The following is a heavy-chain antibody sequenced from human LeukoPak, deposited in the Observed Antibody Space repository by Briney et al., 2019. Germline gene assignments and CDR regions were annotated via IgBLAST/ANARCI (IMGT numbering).Heavy chain of an antibody. Sequence: SATLSLTCTVSGGSISSYYWSWIRQPPGKGLEWIGYIYYSGSTNYNPSLKSRVTISVDTSKNQFSPKLSSVTAADTAVYYCARSLMYYDILTGNAGYYFDYWGQGTLVTVSS. CDR1: GGSISSYY. CDR2: IYYSGST. J-gene: IGHJ4*02. CDR3: ARSLMYYDILTGNAGYYFDY. D-gene: IGHD3-9*01. V-gene: IGHV4-59*01.